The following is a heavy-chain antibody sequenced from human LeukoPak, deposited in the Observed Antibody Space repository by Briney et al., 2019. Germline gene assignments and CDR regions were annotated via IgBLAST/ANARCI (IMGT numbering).Heavy chain of an antibody. V-gene: IGHV4-39*01. J-gene: IGHJ4*02. CDR1: GGSISSSSYY. Sequence: ASETLSLTCTVSGGSISSSSYYWGWIRQPPGKGLEWIGSIYYSGSTYYNPSLKSRVTISVDTSKNQFSLKLSSVTAADTAVYYCARVNYYDSSGTLENWGQGTLVTVSS. CDR3: ARVNYYDSSGTLEN. D-gene: IGHD3-22*01. CDR2: IYYSGST.